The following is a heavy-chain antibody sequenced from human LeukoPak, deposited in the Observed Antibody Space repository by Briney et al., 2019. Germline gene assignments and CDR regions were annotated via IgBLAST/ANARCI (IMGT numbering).Heavy chain of an antibody. CDR1: GFTFDDYA. Sequence: GGSLRLSCAVSGFTFDDYAMHWVRQVPGKGLEWVSAISGSGGSTYYADSVKGRFTISRDNSKNTLYLQMNSLRAEDTAVYYCAKDGGDYYDSSGGIDYWGQGTLVTVSS. CDR2: ISGSGGST. D-gene: IGHD3-22*01. V-gene: IGHV3-23*01. J-gene: IGHJ4*02. CDR3: AKDGGDYYDSSGGIDY.